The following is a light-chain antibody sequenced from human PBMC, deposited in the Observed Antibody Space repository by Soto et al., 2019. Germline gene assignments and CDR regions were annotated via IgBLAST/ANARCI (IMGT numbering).Light chain of an antibody. CDR2: DNT. J-gene: IGLJ7*01. CDR3: ETFDLSLKRPV. CDR1: RSNVGNNR. V-gene: IGLV1-51*01. Sequence: QSVLTQPRSVSAASGQNVTISCSGGRSNVGNNRVSWYQQLPGAAPRLIIYDNTDRPSGIPDRFSGSKSGTSATLGINGLQPGDEAYYYCETFDLSLKRPVFGGGTQLTV.